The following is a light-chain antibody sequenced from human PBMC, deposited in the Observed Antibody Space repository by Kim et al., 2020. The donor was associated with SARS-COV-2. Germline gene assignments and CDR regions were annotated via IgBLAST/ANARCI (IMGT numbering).Light chain of an antibody. Sequence: EIVMTQSPATLSVSPGERATLSCRASQSVSRNLAWYQQRPGQAPRLLIYGASTRATGVPARFSGSGSGTEFTLTINSLQSEDFAVYYCQKYNNWPLTFGGGTKVDIK. CDR1: QSVSRN. CDR2: GAS. J-gene: IGKJ4*01. CDR3: QKYNNWPLT. V-gene: IGKV3-15*01.